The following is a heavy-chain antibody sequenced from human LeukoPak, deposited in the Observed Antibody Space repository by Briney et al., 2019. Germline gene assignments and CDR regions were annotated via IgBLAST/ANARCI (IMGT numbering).Heavy chain of an antibody. V-gene: IGHV3-74*01. CDR1: GFTFSDSW. CDR2: INSDGSIT. J-gene: IGHJ4*02. CDR3: ARDYYDSSGYLSLDS. D-gene: IGHD3-22*01. Sequence: GGSLRPSCAASGFTFSDSWMHWVRQAPGEGLVWVSRINSDGSITIYADSVKGRFTISRDNAKNTLNLQMNSLRAEDTAVYYCARDYYDSSGYLSLDSWGQGTLVTVST.